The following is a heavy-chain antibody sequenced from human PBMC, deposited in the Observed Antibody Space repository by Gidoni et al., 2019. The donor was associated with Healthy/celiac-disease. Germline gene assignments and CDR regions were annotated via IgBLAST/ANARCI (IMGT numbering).Heavy chain of an antibody. CDR2: IYSGGST. Sequence: EVQLVESGGGLVQPGGSLRLSCAASGFTVSSNYMSWVRQAPGKGLEWVSVIYSGGSTYYADSVKGRFTISRDNSKNTLYLQMNSLRAEDTAVYYCARDYYDILTGYRSDYWGQGTLVTVSS. CDR3: ARDYYDILTGYRSDY. D-gene: IGHD3-9*01. CDR1: GFTVSSNY. J-gene: IGHJ4*02. V-gene: IGHV3-66*01.